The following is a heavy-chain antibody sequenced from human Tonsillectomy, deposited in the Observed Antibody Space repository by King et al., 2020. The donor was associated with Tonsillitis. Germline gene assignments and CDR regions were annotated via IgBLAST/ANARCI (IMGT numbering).Heavy chain of an antibody. Sequence: QLVQSGPEVKKPGASVKVSCKASGYPFPNYGISWVRQAPGQGLEWLGWISAYNGNTKYAQKLQGRVTMTTETSTSTAYMEVRSLGSDDTAVYYCARDRGMGSAEPKGCWFDPWGQGTLVTVSS. V-gene: IGHV1-18*01. CDR2: ISAYNGNT. J-gene: IGHJ5*02. D-gene: IGHD1-26*01. CDR1: GYPFPNYG. CDR3: ARDRGMGSAEPKGCWFDP.